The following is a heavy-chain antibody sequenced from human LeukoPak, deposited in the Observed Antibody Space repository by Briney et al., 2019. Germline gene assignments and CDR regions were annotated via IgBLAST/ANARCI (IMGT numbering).Heavy chain of an antibody. D-gene: IGHD6-19*01. CDR1: VGSISSGDYY. Sequence: SQTLSLTCTVSVGSISSGDYYWSWIRQPPGKGLEWIGYIYYSGSTYYNPSLKSRVTISVDTSKNQFSLKLSSVTAADTAVYYCARDRIAVARISGGLDYWGQGTLVTVSS. CDR3: ARDRIAVARISGGLDY. CDR2: IYYSGST. V-gene: IGHV4-30-4*01. J-gene: IGHJ4*02.